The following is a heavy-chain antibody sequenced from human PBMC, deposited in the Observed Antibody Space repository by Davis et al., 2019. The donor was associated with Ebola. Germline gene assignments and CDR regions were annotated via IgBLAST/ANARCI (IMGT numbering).Heavy chain of an antibody. V-gene: IGHV1-18*04. D-gene: IGHD1-1*01. CDR3: ARAQFPTTSDH. J-gene: IGHJ4*02. Sequence: ASVQVSCKASGYTFTSYGITWVRQALGQGLEWMGWFNPHNGNTNYAQNVQGRVIMASDTATTTAYMEVGSLRSDDTAVYYCARAQFPTTSDHWGQGTLVTVSS. CDR2: FNPHNGNT. CDR1: GYTFTSYG.